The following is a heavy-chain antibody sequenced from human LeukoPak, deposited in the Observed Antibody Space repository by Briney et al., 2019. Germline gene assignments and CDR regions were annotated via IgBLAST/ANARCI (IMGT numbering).Heavy chain of an antibody. CDR2: ISWNSGNI. J-gene: IGHJ4*02. Sequence: SLRLSCAASGFTFDDYAIHWVRQAPGRGLEWVSGISWNSGNIGYADSVKGRFTISRDNAKNSLYLQMNSLRAEDTAVYYCARDRGAYDSSGYPMGDFDYWGQGTLVTVSS. V-gene: IGHV3-9*01. D-gene: IGHD3-22*01. CDR1: GFTFDDYA. CDR3: ARDRGAYDSSGYPMGDFDY.